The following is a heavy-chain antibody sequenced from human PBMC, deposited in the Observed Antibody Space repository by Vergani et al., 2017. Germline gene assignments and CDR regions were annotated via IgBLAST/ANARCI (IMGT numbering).Heavy chain of an antibody. J-gene: IGHJ6*03. D-gene: IGHD2-2*01. CDR2: ISSSGSTI. Sequence: EVQLVESGGGLVQPGGSLRLSCAASGFTFSSYEMNWVRQAPGKGLEWVSYISSSGSTIYYADSVKGRFTRSRDNAKNSLYLQMNSLRAEDTAVYYCARDVSDSVVVPAAISWSYYYYYMDVWGKGTTVTVSS. CDR1: GFTFSSYE. V-gene: IGHV3-48*03. CDR3: ARDVSDSVVVPAAISWSYYYYYMDV.